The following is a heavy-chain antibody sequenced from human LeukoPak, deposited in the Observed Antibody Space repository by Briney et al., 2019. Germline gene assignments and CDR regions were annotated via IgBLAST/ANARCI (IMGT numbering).Heavy chain of an antibody. J-gene: IGHJ4*02. CDR3: ARDLGTSGWYTFDY. CDR1: GDSVSSKNGA. D-gene: IGHD6-19*01. V-gene: IGHV6-1*01. Sequence: SQTLSLTCALSGDSVSSKNGAWNWIRQSPSRGLEWLGRTYYRSKWYNDYAVSVQGRITINPDTSKNQFSLQLNSVTPEDTAVYYCARDLGTSGWYTFDYWGQGTLVTVSS. CDR2: TYYRSKWYN.